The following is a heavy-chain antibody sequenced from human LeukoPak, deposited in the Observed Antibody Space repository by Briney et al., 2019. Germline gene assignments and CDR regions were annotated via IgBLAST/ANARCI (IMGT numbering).Heavy chain of an antibody. D-gene: IGHD6-19*01. V-gene: IGHV1-58*02. CDR1: GFTFTSSA. CDR2: IVVGSGNT. J-gene: IGHJ3*02. Sequence: TSVKVSCKASGFTFTSSAMQWVRQARGQRLEWIGWIVVGSGNTNYAQKFQERVTITRDMSTSTAYMELSSLRSEDTAVYYCAAVGEYSSGWNPKDDAFDIWRQGTMVTVSS. CDR3: AAVGEYSSGWNPKDDAFDI.